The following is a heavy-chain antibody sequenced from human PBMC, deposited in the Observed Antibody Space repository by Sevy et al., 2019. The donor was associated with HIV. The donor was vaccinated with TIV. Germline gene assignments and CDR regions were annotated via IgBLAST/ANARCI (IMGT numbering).Heavy chain of an antibody. CDR3: TRDAGYSIAWSPSDY. D-gene: IGHD6-19*01. J-gene: IGHJ4*02. CDR1: GLTFSSHA. CDR2: ISSAGSNK. Sequence: GGSLRLSCAASGLTFSSHAMHWVRQAPGKGLEWVAVISSAGSNKYYVDSGKGRFTISRDNPKNTLYLQMNSLRPEDTAVYYCTRDAGYSIAWSPSDYWGQGTLVTVSS. V-gene: IGHV3-30-3*01.